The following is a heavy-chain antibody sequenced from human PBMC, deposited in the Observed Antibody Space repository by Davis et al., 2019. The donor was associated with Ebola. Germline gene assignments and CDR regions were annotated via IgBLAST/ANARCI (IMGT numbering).Heavy chain of an antibody. Sequence: MPSETLSLTCAVYGASFSGYYWSWIRQPPGKGLEWIGYIHYSGSTNYNPSLKSRVTISVDTTKNQFSLKLSSVTAADTAVYYCARGRRYSYGPPRYWGQGTLVTVSS. J-gene: IGHJ4*02. D-gene: IGHD5-18*01. CDR1: GASFSGYY. CDR2: IHYSGST. CDR3: ARGRRYSYGPPRY. V-gene: IGHV4-59*12.